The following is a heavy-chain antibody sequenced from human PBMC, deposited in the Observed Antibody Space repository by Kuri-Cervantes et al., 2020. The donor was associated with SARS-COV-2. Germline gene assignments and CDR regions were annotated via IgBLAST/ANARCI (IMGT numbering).Heavy chain of an antibody. J-gene: IGHJ6*03. CDR3: ARVAGEGPIYYYYMDV. CDR2: ISSSGSTI. CDR1: GFTFSDYY. V-gene: IGHV3-11*04. D-gene: IGHD2-21*01. Sequence: LTCAASGFTFSDYYMSWIRQAPGKGLEWVSYISSSGSTIYYADSVRGRFTISRDNAKNSLFLQVNSLRVEDTAVYYCARVAGEGPIYYYYMDVWGKGTTVTVSS.